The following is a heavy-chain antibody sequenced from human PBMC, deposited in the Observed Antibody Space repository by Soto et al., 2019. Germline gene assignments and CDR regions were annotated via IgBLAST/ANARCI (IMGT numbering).Heavy chain of an antibody. CDR1: GFTFSSYA. Sequence: QVQLVESGGGVVQPGRSLRLSCAASGFTFSSYAMHWVRQAPGKGLEWVAVISYDGSNKYYADSVKGRFTISRDNSKNTLYLQMNSRRAEDTAVYYCAKEWERDFDYWGQGTLVTVSS. D-gene: IGHD1-26*01. CDR3: AKEWERDFDY. J-gene: IGHJ4*02. CDR2: ISYDGSNK. V-gene: IGHV3-30-3*01.